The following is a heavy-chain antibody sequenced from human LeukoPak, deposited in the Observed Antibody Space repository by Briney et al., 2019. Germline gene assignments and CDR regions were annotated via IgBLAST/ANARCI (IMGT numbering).Heavy chain of an antibody. Sequence: GGSLRLSCVASGFTFSGSAVHWVRQSSGKGLEWVGHIDKKDNLYATAYAESVKGRFTISRDDSKDTAFLHMDSLKTEDTALYYCTRDRGTYNWFGPWGQGTLVTASS. CDR2: IDKKDNLYAT. V-gene: IGHV3-73*01. J-gene: IGHJ5*02. CDR3: TRDRGTYNWFGP. CDR1: GFTFSGSA. D-gene: IGHD2-15*01.